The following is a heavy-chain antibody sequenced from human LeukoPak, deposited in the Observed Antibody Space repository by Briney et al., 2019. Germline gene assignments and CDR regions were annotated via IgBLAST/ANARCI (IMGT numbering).Heavy chain of an antibody. J-gene: IGHJ4*02. Sequence: PSETLSLTCDVSGFSITSGDYWGWIRQSPGRGLEWIGSISHSGDTYYIPSLRSRFTMSLDTSRNQFSLDLRSVSAADTAVYFCARVGPLAVGTGKRVYSFDYWGQGTLVTVSS. CDR2: ISHSGDT. CDR1: GFSITSGDY. V-gene: IGHV4-38-2*01. CDR3: ARVGPLAVGTGKRVYSFDY. D-gene: IGHD1-1*01.